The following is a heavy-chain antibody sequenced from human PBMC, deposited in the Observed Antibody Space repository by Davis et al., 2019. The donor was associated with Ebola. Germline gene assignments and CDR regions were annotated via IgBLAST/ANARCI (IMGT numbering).Heavy chain of an antibody. CDR1: GYSISSGYY. D-gene: IGHD3-3*01. J-gene: IGHJ6*02. CDR2: IYHSGST. V-gene: IGHV4-38-2*02. CDR3: ARGLDFWSGHRPDEMGYYGMDV. Sequence: MPSETLSLTCTVSGYSISSGYYWGWIRQPPGKGLEWIGSIYHSGSTYYNPSLKSRVTISVDTSKNQFSLKLSSVTAADTAVYYCARGLDFWSGHRPDEMGYYGMDVWGQGTTVTVSS.